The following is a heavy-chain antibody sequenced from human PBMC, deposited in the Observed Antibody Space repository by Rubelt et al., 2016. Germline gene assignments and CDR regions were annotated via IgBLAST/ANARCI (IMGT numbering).Heavy chain of an antibody. CDR3: ARITAMVDY. V-gene: IGHV4-59*08. CDR2: INHSGST. CDR1: GGSISSYY. J-gene: IGHJ4*02. D-gene: IGHD5-18*01. Sequence: QVQLQESGPGLVKPSETLSLTCTVSGGSISSYYWSWIRQPPGKGLEWIGEINHSGSTNYNSSLKSGVTISVDTSKNQFSLKLSSVTAADTAVYYCARITAMVDYWGQGTLVTVSS.